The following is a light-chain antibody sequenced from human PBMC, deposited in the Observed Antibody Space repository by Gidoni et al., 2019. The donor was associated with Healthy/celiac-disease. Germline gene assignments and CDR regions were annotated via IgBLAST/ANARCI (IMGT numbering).Light chain of an antibody. J-gene: IGKJ5*01. CDR1: QSVSSN. CDR3: QQYNNWPPGVT. CDR2: GAS. V-gene: IGKV3-15*01. Sequence: EIVMTHSPATLSVSPGERATLSCRASQSVSSNLAWYQQKPGQAPRPLIHGASTRATGIPARFSGSGSGTEFTLTISSLQSEDFAVYYCQQYNNWPPGVTFGQGTRLEIK.